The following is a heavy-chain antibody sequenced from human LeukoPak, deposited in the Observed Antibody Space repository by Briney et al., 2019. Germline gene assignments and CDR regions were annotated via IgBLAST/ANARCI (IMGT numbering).Heavy chain of an antibody. CDR3: ARDYCSSTSCFRGQNWFDP. D-gene: IGHD2-2*01. V-gene: IGHV3-48*04. Sequence: PGGSLRLSCAASGFTFSSYAMSWVRQAPGKGLEWVSYISSSGSTIYYADSVKGRFTISRDNAKNALYLQMNSLRAEDTAVYYCARDYCSSTSCFRGQNWFDPWGQGTLVTVSS. CDR1: GFTFSSYA. CDR2: ISSSGSTI. J-gene: IGHJ5*02.